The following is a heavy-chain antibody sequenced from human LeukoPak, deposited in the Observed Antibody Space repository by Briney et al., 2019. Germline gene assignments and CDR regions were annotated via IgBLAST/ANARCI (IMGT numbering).Heavy chain of an antibody. CDR2: ISGSGGST. V-gene: IGHV3-23*01. D-gene: IGHD2-15*01. Sequence: PGGSLRLSCAASGFTSSSHSMSWVRQAPGKGLEWVSVISGSGGSTYYADSVKGRFTISRDNSKNTLYLQMNSLRAEDTAIYYCATDPPLKVVAATPAEDYWGQGTLVTVSS. CDR1: GFTSSSHS. J-gene: IGHJ4*02. CDR3: ATDPPLKVVAATPAEDY.